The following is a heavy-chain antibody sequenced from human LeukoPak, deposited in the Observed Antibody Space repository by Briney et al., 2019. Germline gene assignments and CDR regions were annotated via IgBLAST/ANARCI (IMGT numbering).Heavy chain of an antibody. J-gene: IGHJ5*02. CDR2: INPNSGGT. CDR3: ARVGWWNWFDP. Sequence: ASVKVSCKASGSTFSGYYMHWVRQSPGQELEWMGWINPNSGGTNYAKKFQGRVTMTRDTSISTAYMELSRLRSDDTAVYYCARVGWWNWFDPWGQGTLVTVSS. D-gene: IGHD2-15*01. V-gene: IGHV1-2*02. CDR1: GSTFSGYY.